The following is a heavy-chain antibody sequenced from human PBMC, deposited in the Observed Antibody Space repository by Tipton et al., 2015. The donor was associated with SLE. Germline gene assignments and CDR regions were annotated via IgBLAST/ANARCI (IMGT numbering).Heavy chain of an antibody. V-gene: IGHV4-61*02. CDR1: GGSISSGSYY. CDR2: IYTSGST. J-gene: IGHJ3*02. Sequence: LSLTCTVSGGSISSGSYYWSWIRQPAGKGLEWIGRIYTSGSTNYSPSLKSRVAISVDTSKNQFSLKLSSVTAADTAVYYCASRTYYDFWSGDAFDIWGQGTMVTVSS. CDR3: ASRTYYDFWSGDAFDI. D-gene: IGHD3-3*01.